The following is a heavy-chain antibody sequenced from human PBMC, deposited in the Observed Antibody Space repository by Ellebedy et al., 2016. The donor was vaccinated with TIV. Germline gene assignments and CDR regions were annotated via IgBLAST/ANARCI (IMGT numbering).Heavy chain of an antibody. J-gene: IGHJ4*02. Sequence: SETLSLXXAVSGGSISSGGYSWSWIRQPPGKGLEWIGSIYYSGSTYYNPSLKSRVTISVDTSKNQFSLKLSSVTAADTAVYYCARRSSWYGDDYWGQGTLVTVSS. CDR1: GGSISSGGYS. CDR2: IYYSGST. V-gene: IGHV4-30-2*03. D-gene: IGHD6-13*01. CDR3: ARRSSWYGDDY.